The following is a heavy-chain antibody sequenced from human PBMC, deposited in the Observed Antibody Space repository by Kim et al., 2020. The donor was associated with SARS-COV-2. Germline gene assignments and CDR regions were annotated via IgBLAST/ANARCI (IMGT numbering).Heavy chain of an antibody. CDR3: AKENEAFET. V-gene: IGHV3-23*01. CDR2: AGDT. J-gene: IGHJ3*02. Sequence: AGDTDYGDSVKGRFTISRDNSKNTVYLQMNGLRPEDTALYYCAKENEAFETWGQGTMVTVSS.